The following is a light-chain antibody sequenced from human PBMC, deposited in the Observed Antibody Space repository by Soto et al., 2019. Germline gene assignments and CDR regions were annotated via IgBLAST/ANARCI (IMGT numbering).Light chain of an antibody. Sequence: QSALTQPASVSGSPGQSITISCTGTSRDIGNYNYVSWYQHHPGKAPKLMIYEVTSRPSGVSDRFSGSKSGMTASLTISGLQPEDEADYFCASYRSDNTLVVFGTGTKVNV. J-gene: IGLJ1*01. CDR2: EVT. V-gene: IGLV2-14*01. CDR3: ASYRSDNTLVV. CDR1: SRDIGNYNY.